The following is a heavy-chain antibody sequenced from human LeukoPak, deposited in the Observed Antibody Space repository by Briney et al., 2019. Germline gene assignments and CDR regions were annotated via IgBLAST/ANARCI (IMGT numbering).Heavy chain of an antibody. CDR2: ISSSSSYI. CDR1: GFTFSSYS. V-gene: IGHV3-21*01. D-gene: IGHD4-17*01. J-gene: IGHJ4*02. CDR3: ARDRAYGPDY. Sequence: GGSLRPSCAASGFTFSSYSMNWVRQAPGKGLEWVSSISSSSSYIYYADSVKGRFTISRDNAKNTLYLQMNSLRAEDTAVYYCARDRAYGPDYWGQGTLVTVSS.